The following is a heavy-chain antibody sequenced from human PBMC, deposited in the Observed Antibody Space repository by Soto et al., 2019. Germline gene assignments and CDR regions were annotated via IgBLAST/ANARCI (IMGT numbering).Heavy chain of an antibody. CDR3: AGATFFIAAGAFDI. V-gene: IGHV3-48*01. CDR1: GFTFSSYS. Sequence: GGSLRLSCAASGFTFSSYSMNWVRQAPGKGLEWVSYISSSSSTIYYADSVKGRFTISRDNAKNSLYLQMNSLRAEDTAVYYCAGATFFIAAGAFDIWGQGTMVTVSS. CDR2: ISSSSSTI. J-gene: IGHJ3*02. D-gene: IGHD6-13*01.